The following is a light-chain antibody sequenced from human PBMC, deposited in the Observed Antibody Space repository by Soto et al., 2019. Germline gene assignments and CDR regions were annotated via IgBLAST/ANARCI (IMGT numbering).Light chain of an antibody. Sequence: QSVLTQPPSASGAPGQRVTISCSGNTANIGKNFVYWYLQLPGTAPKLLIYSDNQRPSGVPDRFSGSKSGSSASLVISGLRSDGDGDYYCSAWDDRLSGRVFGTGTKVTVL. CDR2: SDN. J-gene: IGLJ1*01. CDR1: TANIGKNF. CDR3: SAWDDRLSGRV. V-gene: IGLV1-47*02.